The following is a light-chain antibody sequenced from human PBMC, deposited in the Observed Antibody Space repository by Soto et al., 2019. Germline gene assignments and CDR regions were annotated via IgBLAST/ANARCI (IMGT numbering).Light chain of an antibody. CDR1: QRLLHSNGNHF. CDR3: MQALQTPYT. V-gene: IGKV2-28*01. CDR2: LGS. J-gene: IGKJ2*01. Sequence: EIVMTQSPPSLTVTPGEPASISCRSSQRLLHSNGNHFLDWYLQKPGQSPQLLIYLGSYRASGVPDRVSGSGAGTDFKLKITRVEAEDVGIYYCMQALQTPYTFGQGTKLEIK.